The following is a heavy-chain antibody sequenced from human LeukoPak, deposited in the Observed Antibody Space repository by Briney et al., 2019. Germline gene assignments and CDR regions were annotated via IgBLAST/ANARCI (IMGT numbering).Heavy chain of an antibody. CDR1: GGTFSSYA. D-gene: IGHD3-10*01. CDR2: IIPIFGTA. CDR3: ARGFMVRGVIEYDY. J-gene: IGHJ4*02. Sequence: SVKVSCKASGGTFSSYAISWVRQAPGQGLEWMGGIIPIFGTANYAQKFQGRVTITADESTSTAYMELSSLRSKDTAVYYCARGFMVRGVIEYDYWGQGTLVTVSS. V-gene: IGHV1-69*13.